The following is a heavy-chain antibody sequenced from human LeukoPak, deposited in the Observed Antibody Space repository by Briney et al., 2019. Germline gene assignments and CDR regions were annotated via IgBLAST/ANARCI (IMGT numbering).Heavy chain of an antibody. Sequence: GGSLRLSCAASGFTFKLYWMHWVRQVPGKAPVWVSRINDDGSDTRYADSVKGRFTISRDDATNMVFLQMNSLRPEDTAIYYCIRGGPSTWSWGQGTLVTVSS. CDR3: IRGGPSTWS. J-gene: IGHJ5*02. D-gene: IGHD2-15*01. CDR2: INDDGSDT. V-gene: IGHV3-74*01. CDR1: GFTFKLYW.